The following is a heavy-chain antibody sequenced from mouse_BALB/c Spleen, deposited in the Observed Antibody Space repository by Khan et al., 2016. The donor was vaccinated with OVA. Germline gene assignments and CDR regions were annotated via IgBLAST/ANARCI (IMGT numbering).Heavy chain of an antibody. CDR3: ARGNTASYSYFDV. Sequence: VQLQESGAELVRPGASVKLSCKASGYSFTSYWMNWVKQRPGQGLEWIGMIHPSDSETSLNQKFKDKATLTVDKSSSPAYMKLSSPTSGGSAVYYCARGNTASYSYFDVWGAGTPVTVSS. CDR1: GYSFTSYW. CDR2: IHPSDSET. V-gene: IGHV1S82*01. D-gene: IGHD1-1*01. J-gene: IGHJ1*01.